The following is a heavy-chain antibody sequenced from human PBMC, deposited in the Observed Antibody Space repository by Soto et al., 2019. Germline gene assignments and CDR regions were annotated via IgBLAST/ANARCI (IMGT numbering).Heavy chain of an antibody. CDR2: INHSGST. Sequence: SETLSLTCAVYGGSFSGYYWSWIRQPPGKGLEWIGEINHSGSTNYNPSLKSRVTISVDTSKNQFSLKLSSVTAADTAMYFCARAYYNSGWYWAFHIWGQGTMVTVSS. V-gene: IGHV4-34*01. D-gene: IGHD6-19*01. CDR1: GGSFSGYY. CDR3: ARAYYNSGWYWAFHI. J-gene: IGHJ3*02.